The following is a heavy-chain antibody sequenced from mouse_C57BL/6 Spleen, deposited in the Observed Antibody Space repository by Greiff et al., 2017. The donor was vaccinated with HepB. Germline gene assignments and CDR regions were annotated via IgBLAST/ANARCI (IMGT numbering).Heavy chain of an antibody. CDR1: GYTFTDYE. Sequence: VQLQQSGAELVRPGASVTLSCKASGYTFTDYEMHWVKQTPVHGLEWIGAIDPETGGTAYNQKFKGKAILTADKSSSTAYMELRSLTSEDSAVYYCTRCPLYDFDYWGQGTTLTVSS. V-gene: IGHV1-15*01. CDR2: IDPETGGT. D-gene: IGHD1-1*01. J-gene: IGHJ2*01. CDR3: TRCPLYDFDY.